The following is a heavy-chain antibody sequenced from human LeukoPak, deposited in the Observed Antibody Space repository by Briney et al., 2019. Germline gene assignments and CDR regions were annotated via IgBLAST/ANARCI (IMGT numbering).Heavy chain of an antibody. CDR3: AREETEVTTPRYYDYYYMYV. CDR2: INPNSGGT. J-gene: IGHJ6*03. Sequence: ASVKVSCKASGYTFTGYYMHWVRQAPGQGLEWMGWINPNSGGTNYAQKFQGRVNMTRDTSISTAYMELSRLRSDDTAVYYCAREETEVTTPRYYDYYYMYVWGKGTTVTVSS. V-gene: IGHV1-2*02. D-gene: IGHD3-22*01. CDR1: GYTFTGYY.